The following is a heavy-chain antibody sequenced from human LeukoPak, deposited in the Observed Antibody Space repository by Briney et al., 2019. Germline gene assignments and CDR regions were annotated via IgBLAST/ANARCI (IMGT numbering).Heavy chain of an antibody. J-gene: IGHJ4*02. Sequence: SETLSLTCTVSGGSISSYYWSWIRQPPGKGLEWIGYIYYSGSTNYNPSLKSRVTISVDTSKNQFSLKLSSVTAADTAVYYCASQERGVFDYWGPGTLVTVSS. CDR1: GGSISSYY. CDR3: ASQERGVFDY. D-gene: IGHD3-10*01. V-gene: IGHV4-59*01. CDR2: IYYSGST.